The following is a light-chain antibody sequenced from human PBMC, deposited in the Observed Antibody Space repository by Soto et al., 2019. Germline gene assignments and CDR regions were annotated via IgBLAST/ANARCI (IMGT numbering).Light chain of an antibody. CDR3: QQRTNRPPWT. CDR1: QSVSSY. J-gene: IGKJ1*01. CDR2: DAS. V-gene: IGKV3-11*01. Sequence: EIVLTQSPATLSLSPGERATLSCRASQSVSSYLAWYQQKPGQAPRLLIYDASNRATGIPAKFSGSGSATNFTLTISSLEPDDFAVFYCQQRTNRPPWTFGQGTKVEIK.